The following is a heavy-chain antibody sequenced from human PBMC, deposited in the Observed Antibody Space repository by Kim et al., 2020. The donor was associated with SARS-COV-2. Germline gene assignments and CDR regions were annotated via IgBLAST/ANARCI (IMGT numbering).Heavy chain of an antibody. J-gene: IGHJ5*02. CDR3: ARDHLGYCSSTSCYQYNWFDP. Sequence: GGSLRLSCAASGFTFSSYSMNWVRQAPGKGLEWVSSISSSSSYIYYADSVKGRFTISRDNAKNSLYLQMNSLRAEDTAVYYCARDHLGYCSSTSCYQYNWFDPWGQGTLVTVSS. V-gene: IGHV3-21*01. CDR1: GFTFSSYS. D-gene: IGHD2-2*01. CDR2: ISSSSSYI.